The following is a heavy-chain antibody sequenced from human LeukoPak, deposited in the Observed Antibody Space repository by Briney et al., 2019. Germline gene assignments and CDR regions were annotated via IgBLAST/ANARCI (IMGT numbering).Heavy chain of an antibody. CDR3: ARGPDCGGDCYGLSYYYYLDV. V-gene: IGHV1-8*01. CDR1: GYTFTSYD. J-gene: IGHJ6*03. Sequence: VASVQVSCKASGYTFTSYDINWVRQATGQGLEWMGWMNPNSGNTGYAQKFQGRVTMTRNTSISTAYMELSSLRSEDRAVYYCARGPDCGGDCYGLSYYYYLDVWGKGTTVTVSS. D-gene: IGHD2-21*02. CDR2: MNPNSGNT.